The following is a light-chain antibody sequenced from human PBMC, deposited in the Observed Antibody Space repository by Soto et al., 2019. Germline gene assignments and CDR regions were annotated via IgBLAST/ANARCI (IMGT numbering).Light chain of an antibody. Sequence: QPVLTQPPSASGSPGQSVTISCTGTSSDVGGYNFVSWYQQHPGKAPKLIIYEVSKRPSGVPDRLSGSRSGNTASLTVSGLQAEDEADYYCASYAGSSVVFGGGTKLTVL. CDR1: SSDVGGYNF. CDR3: ASYAGSSVV. CDR2: EVS. V-gene: IGLV2-8*01. J-gene: IGLJ2*01.